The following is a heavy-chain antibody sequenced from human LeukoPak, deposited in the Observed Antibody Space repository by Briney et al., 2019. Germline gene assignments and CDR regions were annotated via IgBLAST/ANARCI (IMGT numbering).Heavy chain of an antibody. Sequence: PSETLSLTCTVSGGSISSGSYYWSWIRQPAGKGLEWIGRIYTSGSTNYNPSLKSRVTISVDTSKNQFSLKLSSVTAADTAVYYCARVRCDYVWGSWGFYYYYYYMDVWGKGTTVTVSS. D-gene: IGHD3-16*01. J-gene: IGHJ6*03. CDR2: IYTSGST. V-gene: IGHV4-61*02. CDR1: GGSISSGSYY. CDR3: ARVRCDYVWGSWGFYYYYYYMDV.